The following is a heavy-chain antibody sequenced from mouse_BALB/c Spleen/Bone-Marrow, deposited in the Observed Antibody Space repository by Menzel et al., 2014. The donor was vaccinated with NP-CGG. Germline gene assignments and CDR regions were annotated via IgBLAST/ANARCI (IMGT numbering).Heavy chain of an antibody. CDR3: VRQNYDYAWFAY. D-gene: IGHD2-4*01. J-gene: IGHJ3*01. V-gene: IGHV10-1*02. CDR2: IRSKSNNYAT. CDR1: GFTFNTYA. Sequence: EVQRVESGGGLVQPKGSLKLSCAASGFTFNTYAMNWVRQAPGKGLEWVARIRSKSNNYATYYADSVKDRFTISRDDSQSMLYLQMNNMKTEDTAMYYCVRQNYDYAWFAYWGQGTLLTVSA.